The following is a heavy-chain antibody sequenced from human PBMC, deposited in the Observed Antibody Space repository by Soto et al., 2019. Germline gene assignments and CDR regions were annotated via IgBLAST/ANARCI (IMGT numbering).Heavy chain of an antibody. J-gene: IGHJ4*02. V-gene: IGHV4-59*08. D-gene: IGHD1-26*01. CDR3: ATRYGGNLDY. CDR2: IYYSGGT. Sequence: QVQLQESGPGLVKPSETLSLTCTVSGGSISSYYWSWIRQPQGKGLEWIGYIYYSGGTNYNPSLKSRVTISVDSSKIHFSLKLSSVTAADTALYSCATRYGGNLDYWGQGTLVTVSS. CDR1: GGSISSYY.